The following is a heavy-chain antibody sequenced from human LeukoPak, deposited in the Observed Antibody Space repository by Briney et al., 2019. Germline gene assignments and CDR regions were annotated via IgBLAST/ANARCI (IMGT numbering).Heavy chain of an antibody. D-gene: IGHD6-19*01. CDR1: GNTFTSYA. CDR3: ARAPWLVRKGWFDP. CDR2: INTNTGNP. V-gene: IGHV7-4-1*02. Sequence: GASVKVSCKASGNTFTSYAMNWVRQAPGQGLEWMGWINTNTGNPTYAQGFTGRFVFSLDTSVSTAYLQISSLKAEDTAVYYCARAPWLVRKGWFDPWGQGTLVTVSS. J-gene: IGHJ5*02.